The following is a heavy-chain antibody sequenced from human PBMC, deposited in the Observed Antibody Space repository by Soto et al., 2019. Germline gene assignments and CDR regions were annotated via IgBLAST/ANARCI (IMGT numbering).Heavy chain of an antibody. J-gene: IGHJ6*02. CDR2: IYYSGST. V-gene: IGHV4-59*01. CDR3: ARDAGGRVRGVRGNYYYYGMDV. Sequence: SETHSLTSTVSGGSSISYYWSWIRQPTGKGLEWIGYIYYSGSTNYNPSLKSRVTISVDTSKNQFSLKLSSVTAADTAVYYCARDAGGRVRGVRGNYYYYGMDVWGQGTTVTVSS. CDR1: GGSSISYY. D-gene: IGHD3-10*01.